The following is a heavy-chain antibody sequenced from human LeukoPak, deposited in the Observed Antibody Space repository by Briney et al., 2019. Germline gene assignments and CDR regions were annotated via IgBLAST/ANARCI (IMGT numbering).Heavy chain of an antibody. CDR3: AKDRRIAVAGTTFDY. D-gene: IGHD6-19*01. J-gene: IGHJ4*02. CDR2: ISGGGSTT. CDR1: GFIFSSYA. V-gene: IGHV3-23*01. Sequence: AGGSLRLSCAASGFIFSSYAMNWVRQAPGKGLEWVSAISGGGSTTYYADSVKDRFTLSRDNSKNTLYLQMNSLRVEDTAVYYCAKDRRIAVAGTTFDYWGQGTLVTVSS.